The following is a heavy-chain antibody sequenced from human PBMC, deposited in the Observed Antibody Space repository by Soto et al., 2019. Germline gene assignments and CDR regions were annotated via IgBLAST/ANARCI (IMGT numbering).Heavy chain of an antibody. CDR3: ARRNSGWYFDY. D-gene: IGHD6-19*01. CDR1: GFTFSSYA. V-gene: IGHV3-23*01. J-gene: IGHJ4*02. CDR2: ISGSGGST. Sequence: EVQLLESEGCLVQPGGSLRLSCAASGFTFSSYAMSWVRQAPGKGLEWVSAISGSGGSTYYADSVKGRFTISRDNSKNTLYLQMNILRAEDTAVYYCARRNSGWYFDYWGQGTLVTVSS.